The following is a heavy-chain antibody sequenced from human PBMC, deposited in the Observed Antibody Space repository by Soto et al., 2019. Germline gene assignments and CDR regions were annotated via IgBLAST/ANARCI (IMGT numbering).Heavy chain of an antibody. CDR1: GYTFTSYY. D-gene: IGHD3-22*01. V-gene: IGHV1-46*01. CDR3: AIGLIYDSSGYYFDY. J-gene: IGHJ4*02. CDR2: INPSGGST. Sequence: QVQLVQSGAEVKKPGASVKVSCKASGYTFTSYYMHWVRQAPGQGLEWMGIINPSGGSTRYAQKFKGRVTMSSDTSTSTVYMELSSLRSEDTAVYYGAIGLIYDSSGYYFDYWGQGTLVTVSS.